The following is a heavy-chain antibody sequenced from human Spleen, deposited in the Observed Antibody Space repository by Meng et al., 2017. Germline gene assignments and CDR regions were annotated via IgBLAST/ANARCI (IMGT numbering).Heavy chain of an antibody. J-gene: IGHJ4*02. CDR2: ISGSGGST. CDR3: ARSPIDKYDLSALPLDY. V-gene: IGHV3-23*01. CDR1: GFTFSSYA. D-gene: IGHD3-22*01. Sequence: GESLKIPCAASGFTFSSYAMSWVRQAPGKGLEWVSAISGSGGSTYYADSVKGRFTISRDNSKNTLYLQMNSLRAEDTAVYYCARSPIDKYDLSALPLDYWGQGTLVTVSS.